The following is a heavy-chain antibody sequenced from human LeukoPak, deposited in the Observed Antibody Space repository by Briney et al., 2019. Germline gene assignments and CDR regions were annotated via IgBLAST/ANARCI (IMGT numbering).Heavy chain of an antibody. Sequence: PGGSLRLSCTASAFTFHDTAMHWVRQRPGQGLEWVSGIGWNSGSIGYADSVKGRFTISRDNAKNALYLQMNSLRTEDTAFYFCAKDPSRDYEGSKWGQGTLVTVSS. D-gene: IGHD4-17*01. CDR1: AFTFHDTA. V-gene: IGHV3-9*01. CDR3: AKDPSRDYEGSK. CDR2: IGWNSGSI. J-gene: IGHJ4*02.